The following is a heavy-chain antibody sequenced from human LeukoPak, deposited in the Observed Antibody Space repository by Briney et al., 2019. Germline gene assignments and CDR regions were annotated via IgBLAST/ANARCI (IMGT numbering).Heavy chain of an antibody. CDR1: GFTVSNNY. J-gene: IGHJ4*02. CDR3: AKWPEGAMDYFDY. V-gene: IGHV3-53*01. CDR2: IYSGGST. D-gene: IGHD2-8*01. Sequence: GGSLRLSCVVSGFTVSNNYMSWVRQAPRKGLEWVSLIYSGGSTYYADSVKGRFTISRDNSKNTLYLEMSSLRVEDTAIYYCAKWPEGAMDYFDYWGQGTLVTVSS.